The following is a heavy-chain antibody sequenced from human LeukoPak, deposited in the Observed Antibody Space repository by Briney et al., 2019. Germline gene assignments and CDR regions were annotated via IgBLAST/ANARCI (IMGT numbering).Heavy chain of an antibody. V-gene: IGHV3-48*03. Sequence: AGGSLRFSCAASGFTFSSYEMNWVRQAPGKGLEWVSYISSSCSTIYYADSVKGRFTISRDNAKNSLYLQMNSLRAEDTAVYYCASGLSYSSGWSLDYWGQGTLVTVSS. CDR1: GFTFSSYE. D-gene: IGHD6-19*01. CDR3: ASGLSYSSGWSLDY. J-gene: IGHJ4*02. CDR2: ISSSCSTI.